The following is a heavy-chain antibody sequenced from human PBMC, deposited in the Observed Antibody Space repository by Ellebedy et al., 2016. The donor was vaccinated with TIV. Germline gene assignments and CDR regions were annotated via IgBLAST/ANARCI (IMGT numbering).Heavy chain of an antibody. Sequence: PGGSLRLSCAASGFTFSSYGMHWVRQAPGKGLEWVAVISYDGSNKYYADSVKGRFTISRDNSKNTLYLQMNSLRAEDTAVYYCAREGGPGYCTNGVCPGWFDPWGQGTLVTVSS. CDR2: ISYDGSNK. D-gene: IGHD2-8*01. CDR1: GFTFSSYG. CDR3: AREGGPGYCTNGVCPGWFDP. J-gene: IGHJ5*02. V-gene: IGHV3-30*03.